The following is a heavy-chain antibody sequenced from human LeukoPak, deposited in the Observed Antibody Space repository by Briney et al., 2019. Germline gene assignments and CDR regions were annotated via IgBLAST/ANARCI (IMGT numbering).Heavy chain of an antibody. CDR3: ARGPPTGTSFRYHGMDV. CDR1: GFTFSNYA. D-gene: IGHD1-1*01. J-gene: IGHJ6*02. Sequence: PGRSLRLSCAASGFTFSNYAMHWVRQAPGKGLEWVAVISYDGSNKYYADSVKGRFTISRDNSKNTLYLQMNSLRAEDTALYYCARGPPTGTSFRYHGMDVWGRGTTVTVSS. V-gene: IGHV3-30-3*01. CDR2: ISYDGSNK.